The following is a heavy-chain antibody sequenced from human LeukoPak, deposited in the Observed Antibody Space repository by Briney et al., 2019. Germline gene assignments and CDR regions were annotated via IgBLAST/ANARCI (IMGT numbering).Heavy chain of an antibody. J-gene: IGHJ4*02. CDR1: GGSVSAYY. CDR2: MSYSGST. V-gene: IGHV4-59*02. CDR3: ARMINGDYFDY. D-gene: IGHD3-16*01. Sequence: SETLSLTCSVSGGSVSAYYWSWIRQPPGKGLEYIGYMSYSGSTNCNPSVKSRVTISTDASRNQFSLKLSSVTAADTAVYYCARMINGDYFDYWGQGTLVTVSS.